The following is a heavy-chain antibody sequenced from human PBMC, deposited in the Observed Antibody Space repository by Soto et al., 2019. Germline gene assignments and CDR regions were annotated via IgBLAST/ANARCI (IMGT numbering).Heavy chain of an antibody. CDR1: GYTFTGYY. V-gene: IGHV1-2*04. J-gene: IGHJ5*02. D-gene: IGHD1-1*01. Sequence: QVQLVQSGAEVKKPGASVRVSCKASGYTFTGYYIHWIRQAPGQGLEWMGWINPYTGSTNYAQRFQGWVAMTRDTSISTAYLELSRETSDDTAVYYCARGERNALYGGGLFDPWGQGTLVTVSS. CDR2: INPYTGST. CDR3: ARGERNALYGGGLFDP.